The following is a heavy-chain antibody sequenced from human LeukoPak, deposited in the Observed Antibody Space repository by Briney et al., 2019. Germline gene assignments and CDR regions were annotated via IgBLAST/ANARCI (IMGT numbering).Heavy chain of an antibody. J-gene: IGHJ4*02. Sequence: ASVKVSCKASGYTFTGYYMHWVRQAPGQGLEWMGWINPNSGGTNYAQKFQGRVTMTRDTSISTAYMELSRLRSDDTAVYYCAREMTYYYGSGVDYWGQGTPVTVSS. V-gene: IGHV1-2*02. CDR1: GYTFTGYY. D-gene: IGHD3-10*01. CDR3: AREMTYYYGSGVDY. CDR2: INPNSGGT.